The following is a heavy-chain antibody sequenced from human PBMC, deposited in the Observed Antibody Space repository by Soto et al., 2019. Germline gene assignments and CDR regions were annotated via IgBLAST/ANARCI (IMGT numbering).Heavy chain of an antibody. CDR3: ARCRYFKSRGHLAAPDI. D-gene: IGHD6-19*01. J-gene: IGHJ3*02. Sequence: VQLVESGGGLAQPGRSLRLSCAGTDFNFDNYAMQWVRQAPGKGLEWVSGISWDSANMGYADSVKGRFTISRDNGKNTLYLQMHSQRADDTALYYCARCRYFKSRGHLAAPDIWGQGTTVTVSS. V-gene: IGHV3-9*01. CDR2: ISWDSANM. CDR1: DFNFDNYA.